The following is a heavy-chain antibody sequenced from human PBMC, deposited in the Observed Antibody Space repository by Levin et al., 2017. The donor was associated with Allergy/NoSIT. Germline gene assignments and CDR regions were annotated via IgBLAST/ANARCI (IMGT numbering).Heavy chain of an antibody. J-gene: IGHJ3*01. Sequence: KVSCKGSGYSFSNQWIAWVRQKPGKGLDWMGIVYPGDSDTVYSPSFQGQVTFSADTSTNTAHLHWSSLKASDTAIYFCARKMGPTPAFDLWGQGTMITVSS. CDR1: GYSFSNQW. D-gene: IGHD1-26*01. CDR3: ARKMGPTPAFDL. CDR2: VYPGDSDT. V-gene: IGHV5-51*01.